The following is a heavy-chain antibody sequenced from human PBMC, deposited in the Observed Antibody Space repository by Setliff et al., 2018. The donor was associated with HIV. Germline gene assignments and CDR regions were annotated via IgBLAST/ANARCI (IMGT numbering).Heavy chain of an antibody. CDR2: ISVYNGHT. J-gene: IGHJ4*02. CDR3: ARAYDVLTGYFDY. Sequence: ASVKVSCKASGYSLTNLGLNWVRQAPGQGLEWMGWISVYNGHTNFAQKLQDRVTMTTDTSTSTAYMELRSLRSDDTAVYYCARAYDVLTGYFDYWGQGTLVTVST. CDR1: GYSLTNLG. D-gene: IGHD3-9*01. V-gene: IGHV1-18*01.